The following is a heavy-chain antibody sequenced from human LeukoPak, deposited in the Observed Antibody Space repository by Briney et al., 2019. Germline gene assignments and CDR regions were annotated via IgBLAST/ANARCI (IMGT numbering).Heavy chain of an antibody. D-gene: IGHD5-18*01. Sequence: PGGSLRLSCAASGFTFSSYSMNWVRQAPGKGLEWVSYISSSSSSTIYYADSVKDRFTISRDNAKNSLYLQMNSLRAEDTAVYYCARAAGGIQLWYREGTSFDYWGQGTLVTVSS. J-gene: IGHJ4*02. CDR2: ISSSSSSTI. CDR1: GFTFSSYS. CDR3: ARAAGGIQLWYREGTSFDY. V-gene: IGHV3-48*01.